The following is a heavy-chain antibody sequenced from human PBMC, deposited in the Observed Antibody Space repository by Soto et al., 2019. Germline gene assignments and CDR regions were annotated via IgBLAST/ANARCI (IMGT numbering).Heavy chain of an antibody. CDR3: ARDLELVRYFDY. CDR1: GFTFSSYA. D-gene: IGHD2-15*01. V-gene: IGHV3-30-3*01. J-gene: IGHJ4*02. CDR2: ISYDGSNK. Sequence: GGSLRLSCAASGFTFSSYAMHWVRQAPGKGLEWVAVISYDGSNKYYADSVKGRFTISRDNSKNTLYLQMNSLRAEDTAVYYCARDLELVRYFDYWGQGILVTVSS.